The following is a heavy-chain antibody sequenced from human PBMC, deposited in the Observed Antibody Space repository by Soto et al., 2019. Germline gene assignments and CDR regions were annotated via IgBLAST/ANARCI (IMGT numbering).Heavy chain of an antibody. J-gene: IGHJ4*02. V-gene: IGHV4-59*01. CDR1: GGSISGYY. CDR3: AKGGGPGVHGGDYFDY. CDR2: IFYSGTT. D-gene: IGHD2-21*01. Sequence: LSLTCTVSGGSISGYYWSWIRQPPGKGLEWLGYIFYSGTTNYNPSLQSRLTISVDTSKNQFSLTLSSVTAADTAVYYCAKGGGPGVHGGDYFDYWGLGTLVTVSS.